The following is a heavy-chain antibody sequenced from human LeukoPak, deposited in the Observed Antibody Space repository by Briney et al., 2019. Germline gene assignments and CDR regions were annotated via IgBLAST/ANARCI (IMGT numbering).Heavy chain of an antibody. Sequence: TGGSLRLSCAASGFTFDRFDMHWVRQAPGKGLQWGTFISYDGSDKYYADSAKGRFTISRDNSRNTLYLQMNSLGAEDTALYWCAKDRDSGYYDMDVWGKGTTVTVSS. J-gene: IGHJ6*03. CDR1: GFTFDRFD. D-gene: IGHD3-22*01. CDR3: AKDRDSGYYDMDV. CDR2: ISYDGSDK. V-gene: IGHV3-30*02.